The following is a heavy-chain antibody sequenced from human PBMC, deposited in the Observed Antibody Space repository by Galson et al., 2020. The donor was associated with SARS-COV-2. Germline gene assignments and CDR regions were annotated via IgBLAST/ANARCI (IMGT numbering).Heavy chain of an antibody. J-gene: IGHJ6*03. CDR1: GFAVSTNY. CDR2: AFAGGSK. V-gene: IGHV3-53*01. CDR3: TRVKDSGGTMCGVFIPYYYQMDG. D-gene: IGHD3-3*01. Sequence: GGSLRLSCLASGFAVSTNYMGWVRQAPGKGLEWVSLAFAGGSKYYADPVQGRFVISRDSSQNTLYLQMNNLRAGDTAIYYCTRVKDSGGTMCGVFIPYYYQMDGGGKGAKVTVSS.